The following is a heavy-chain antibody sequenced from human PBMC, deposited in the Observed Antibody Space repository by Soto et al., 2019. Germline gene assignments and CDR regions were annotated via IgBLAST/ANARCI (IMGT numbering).Heavy chain of an antibody. CDR3: AHRRGSSRAFDY. CDR1: GFSLSTSGVG. CDR2: IYWDDEK. Sequence: QITLKESGPTLVKRTQTLTLTCTFSGFSLSTSGVGLGWIRQPPGKALDWLALIYWDDEKRYTPSLKRRVTITKDTSKNQVVLTVVNMDPVDTATYYCAHRRGSSRAFDYWGQGTLVTVSS. V-gene: IGHV2-5*02. J-gene: IGHJ4*02. D-gene: IGHD6-13*01.